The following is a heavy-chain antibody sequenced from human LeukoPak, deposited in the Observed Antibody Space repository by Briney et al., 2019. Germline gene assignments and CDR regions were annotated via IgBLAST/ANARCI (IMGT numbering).Heavy chain of an antibody. J-gene: IGHJ4*02. V-gene: IGHV1-69*05. Sequence: SVKVSCKASGGTFSSYAISWVRQAPGQGLEWMGRIIPIFGTANYAQKFQGRVTITTDESTSTAYMELSSLRSEDTAVYYCARERRRLRFLEWFFDYWGQGTLVTVSS. D-gene: IGHD3-3*01. CDR1: GGTFSSYA. CDR2: IIPIFGTA. CDR3: ARERRRLRFLEWFFDY.